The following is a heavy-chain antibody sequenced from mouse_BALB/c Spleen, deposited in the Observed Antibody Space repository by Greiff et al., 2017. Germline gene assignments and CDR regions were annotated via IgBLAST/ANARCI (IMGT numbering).Heavy chain of an antibody. CDR2: ISSGSSTI. CDR3: ARDDYENAMDY. Sequence: DVKLVESGGGLVQPGGSRKLSCAASGFTFSSFGMHWVRQAPEKGLEWVAYISSGSSTIYYADTVKGRFTISRDNPKNTLFLQMTSLRSEDTAMYYCARDDYENAMDYWGQGTSVTVSS. J-gene: IGHJ4*01. CDR1: GFTFSSFG. D-gene: IGHD2-4*01. V-gene: IGHV5-17*02.